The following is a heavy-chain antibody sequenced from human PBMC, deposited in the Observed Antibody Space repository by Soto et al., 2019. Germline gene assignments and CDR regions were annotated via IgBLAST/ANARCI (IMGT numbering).Heavy chain of an antibody. CDR1: GGSFSGYY. D-gene: IGHD6-19*01. CDR3: ARGSHPRSINNSGWYFYYYYYGMDV. J-gene: IGHJ6*02. CDR2: INHSGST. V-gene: IGHV4-34*01. Sequence: SETLSRTCAVYGGSFSGYYWSWIRQPPGKGLEWIGEINHSGSTNYNPSLKSRVTISVDTSKNQFSLKLSSVTAADTAVYYCARGSHPRSINNSGWYFYYYYYGMDVWGQGTTVTVSS.